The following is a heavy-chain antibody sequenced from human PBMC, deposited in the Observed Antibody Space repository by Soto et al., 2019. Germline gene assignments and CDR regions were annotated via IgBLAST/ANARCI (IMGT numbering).Heavy chain of an antibody. CDR2: IYYSGST. V-gene: IGHV4-39*01. D-gene: IGHD3-3*01. CDR1: GGSISSSSYY. CDR3: ASQLRFLEWSTPINWFDP. J-gene: IGHJ5*02. Sequence: PSETLSLTCTVSGGSISSSSYYWGWIRQPPGKGLEWIGSIYYSGSTYYNPSLKSRATISVDTSKNQFSLKLSSVTAADTAVYYCASQLRFLEWSTPINWFDPWGQGTLVTVSS.